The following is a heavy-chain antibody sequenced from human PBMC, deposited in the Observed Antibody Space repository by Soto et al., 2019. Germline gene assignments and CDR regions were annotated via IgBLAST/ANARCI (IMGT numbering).Heavy chain of an antibody. CDR1: GFTFSSYA. V-gene: IGHV3-23*01. CDR2: ISGSGGST. D-gene: IGHD3-3*01. CDR3: AKDGDLNYDFWSGYYVH. J-gene: IGHJ4*02. Sequence: GGSLRLSCAASGFTFSSYAMNWVRQAPGKGLEWVSAISGSGGSTYYADSVKGRFTISRDNSKNTLYLQMNSLRAEDTAVYYCAKDGDLNYDFWSGYYVHWGQGTLVTVSS.